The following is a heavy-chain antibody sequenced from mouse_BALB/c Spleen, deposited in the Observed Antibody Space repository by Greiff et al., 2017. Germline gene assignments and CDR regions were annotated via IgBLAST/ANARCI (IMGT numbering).Heavy chain of an antibody. J-gene: IGHJ2*01. CDR1: GFTFTDYY. D-gene: IGHD2-1*01. CDR2: IRNKANGYTT. CDR3: ARDLLWPTDGYYFDY. Sequence: EVKLMESGGGLVQPGGSLRLSCATSGFTFTDYYMSWVRQPPGKALEWLGFIRNKANGYTTEYSASVKGRFTISRDNSQSILYLQMNTLRAEDSATYYCARDLLWPTDGYYFDYWGQGTTLTVSS. V-gene: IGHV7-3*02.